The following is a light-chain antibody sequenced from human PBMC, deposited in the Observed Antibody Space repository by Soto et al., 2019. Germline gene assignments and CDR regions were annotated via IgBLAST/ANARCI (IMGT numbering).Light chain of an antibody. CDR3: AAWDDSLNGVV. J-gene: IGLJ2*01. V-gene: IGLV1-44*01. Sequence: QSALTQPPSASGTPGQRVTVSCSGSSSNIGSNSVNWYQQLPGTAPKLLIYSSNQRPSGAPDRLSGSKSGTSASLAISGLQSEDEADYYCAAWDDSLNGVVFGGGTKVTVL. CDR1: SSNIGSNS. CDR2: SSN.